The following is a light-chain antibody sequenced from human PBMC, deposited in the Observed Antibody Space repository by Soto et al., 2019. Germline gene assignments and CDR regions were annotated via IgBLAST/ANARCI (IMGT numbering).Light chain of an antibody. Sequence: EVVLSQSPAALSLSPGDRATLSCRASQSLTSYLAWYQQKPGQAPRLLIYGASNRATGIPARFSGSGSGTDFTLTIGRLEPEDFAVYYCQQYGNSPGTFGQGTKVDIK. CDR1: QSLTSY. CDR2: GAS. J-gene: IGKJ1*01. CDR3: QQYGNSPGT. V-gene: IGKV3-20*01.